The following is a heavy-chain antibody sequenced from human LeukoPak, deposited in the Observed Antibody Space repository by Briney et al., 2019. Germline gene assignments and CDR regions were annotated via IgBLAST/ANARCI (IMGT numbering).Heavy chain of an antibody. V-gene: IGHV3-43*02. Sequence: GEALKISCAASGFTFDDYAMHWVRQAPGKGLGWVSLISGDGGSAYYADSVKGRFTISRDNSKDSLYLQMNSLRTGDTALYYCAKDNPAIVYWGQGTLVTVSS. CDR3: AKDNPAIVY. D-gene: IGHD2-21*02. CDR2: ISGDGGSA. CDR1: GFTFDDYA. J-gene: IGHJ4*02.